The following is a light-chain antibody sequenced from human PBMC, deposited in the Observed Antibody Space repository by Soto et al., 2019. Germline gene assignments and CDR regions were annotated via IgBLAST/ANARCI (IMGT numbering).Light chain of an antibody. CDR2: DAS. CDR3: QQYSSSPSIT. J-gene: IGKJ5*01. CDR1: QSVSSY. V-gene: IGKV3-11*01. Sequence: EIVLKQSPATLSLSPGERVTLSCRASQSVSSYLAWYQQKPGQAPRLLIYDASNRATGIPARFSGSGSGTDFTLTISRLEPEDFAVYYCQQYSSSPSITFGQGTRLEI.